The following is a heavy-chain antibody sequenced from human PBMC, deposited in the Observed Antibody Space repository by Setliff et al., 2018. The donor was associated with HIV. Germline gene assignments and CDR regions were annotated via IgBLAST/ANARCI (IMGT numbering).Heavy chain of an antibody. V-gene: IGHV3-11*04. Sequence: PGGSLRLSCTASGFTFSDYYMIWIRQSPGKGLEWISYIISSGTTIYYADSVKGRFTISRDNAKNSLYLEMNSLRAEETAVYYCARMVRSGYDRGYFDSWGQGTLVTVSS. D-gene: IGHD5-12*01. J-gene: IGHJ4*02. CDR2: IISSGTTI. CDR3: ARMVRSGYDRGYFDS. CDR1: GFTFSDYY.